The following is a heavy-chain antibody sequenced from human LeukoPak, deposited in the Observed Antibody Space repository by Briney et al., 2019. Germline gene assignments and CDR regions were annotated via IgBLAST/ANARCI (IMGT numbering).Heavy chain of an antibody. D-gene: IGHD3-22*01. J-gene: IGHJ4*02. CDR1: GFTFSSYS. CDR3: ARDMKYYDSSGYYYVVRGMFDY. V-gene: IGHV3-48*01. CDR2: ISSSSSTI. Sequence: QPGGSLRLSCAASGFTFSSYSMNWVRQAPGKGLEWVSYISSSSSTIYYADSVKGRFTISRDNAKNSLYLQMNSLRAEDTAVYYCARDMKYYDSSGYYYVVRGMFDYWGQGTLVTVSS.